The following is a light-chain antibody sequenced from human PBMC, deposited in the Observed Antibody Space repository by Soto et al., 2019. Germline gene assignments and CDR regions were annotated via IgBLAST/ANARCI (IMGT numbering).Light chain of an antibody. V-gene: IGLV2-14*01. CDR2: EVS. J-gene: IGLJ3*02. CDR1: SSDIGGFNY. Sequence: QSALTQPAPVSGSPGQSITISCTGTSSDIGGFNYVSWYQQHPGTAPKLIIYEVSNRPSGISNRFSGSKSGNTASLTISGLQAEDEADYYCSSYTTTSTLGVFGGGTKLTVL. CDR3: SSYTTTSTLGV.